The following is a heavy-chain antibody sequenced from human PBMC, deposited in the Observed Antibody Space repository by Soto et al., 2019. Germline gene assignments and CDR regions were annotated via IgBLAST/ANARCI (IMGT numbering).Heavy chain of an antibody. Sequence: QVHLQESGPGLVKPSETLSLSCTVSGGSISRRYWSWIRQPAGKGLEWIGRINTSGGTNYNPSLKSRVSMSVDASKNEFSLQLRSVAAADTATYYCARDTYASGWYYFDSWGQGTLVTVSS. CDR1: GGSISRRY. J-gene: IGHJ4*02. CDR3: ARDTYASGWYYFDS. V-gene: IGHV4-4*07. D-gene: IGHD6-19*01. CDR2: INTSGGT.